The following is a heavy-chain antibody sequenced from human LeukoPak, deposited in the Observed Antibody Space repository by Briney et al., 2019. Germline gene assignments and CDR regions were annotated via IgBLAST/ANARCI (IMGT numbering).Heavy chain of an antibody. Sequence: GASVKVSCKASGGTFSSYAISWVRQAPGQGLEWMGRIIPILGIANYAQKFQGRVTITADKSTSTAYMELSSLRSEDTAVYYCARAVGASNIHFDYWGQGTLVTVSS. D-gene: IGHD1-26*01. CDR1: GGTFSSYA. CDR3: ARAVGASNIHFDY. CDR2: IIPILGIA. V-gene: IGHV1-69*04. J-gene: IGHJ4*02.